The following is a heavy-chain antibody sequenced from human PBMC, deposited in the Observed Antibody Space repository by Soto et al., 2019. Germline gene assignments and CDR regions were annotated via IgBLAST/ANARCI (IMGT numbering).Heavy chain of an antibody. J-gene: IGHJ4*02. Sequence: GGSLRLSCVVSGFTFNNYGINWVRQAPGKGLEWVSTVSKSDYTYYSDSVKGRFTTSRDNAKNSVSLQMNTLRAEDTAVYYCAREDSIIIPAVSDFWGQGTLVTVSS. D-gene: IGHD2-2*01. CDR2: VSKSDYT. V-gene: IGHV3-21*01. CDR1: GFTFNNYG. CDR3: AREDSIIIPAVSDF.